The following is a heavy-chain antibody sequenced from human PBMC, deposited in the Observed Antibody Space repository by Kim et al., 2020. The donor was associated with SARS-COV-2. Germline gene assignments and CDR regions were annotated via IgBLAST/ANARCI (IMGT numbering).Heavy chain of an antibody. CDR1: GRSLSVYF. D-gene: IGHD2-2*01. V-gene: IGHV4-59*01. J-gene: IGHJ4*02. CDR2: IYSDGST. CDR3: ARYYCSTSCYYFDY. Sequence: SETLSLTCTVSGRSLSVYFWSWVRHPPGKGLEWIGYIYSDGSTNYNPSLKSRVTISVDTSKNQFSLKLSSVTAADTAVYYCARYYCSTSCYYFDYWGQGTLVTVSS.